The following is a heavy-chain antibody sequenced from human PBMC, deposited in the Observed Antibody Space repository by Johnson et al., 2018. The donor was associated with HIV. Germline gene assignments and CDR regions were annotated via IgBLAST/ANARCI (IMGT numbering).Heavy chain of an antibody. CDR2: IYSGDST. V-gene: IGHV3-NL1*01. CDR3: ASSRRGQQLVPLAFDI. J-gene: IGHJ3*02. D-gene: IGHD6-13*01. CDR1: GFTFSSYA. Sequence: QVQLVESGGGLVQPGGSLRLSCAASGFTFSSYAMHWVRQAPGKGLEWVSVIYSGDSTYYADSVQGRFTIPRDNAKNSLYLQMNSLRAEDTAVYYCASSRRGQQLVPLAFDIWGQGTMVTVSS.